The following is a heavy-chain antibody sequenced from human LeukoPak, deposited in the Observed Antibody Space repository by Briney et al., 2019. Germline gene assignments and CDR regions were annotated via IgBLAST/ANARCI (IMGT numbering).Heavy chain of an antibody. CDR2: IKQDGSEK. CDR1: GFTFSTYW. CDR3: ARERGRTTVTWFYFDY. J-gene: IGHJ4*02. D-gene: IGHD4-17*01. V-gene: IGHV3-7*05. Sequence: PGGSLRLSCAASGFTFSTYWMSWVRQALGKGLEWVASIKQDGSEKYYVDSVKGRFTISRDNAKNSLYLQMNSLRAEDTAVYYCARERGRTTVTWFYFDYWGQGTLVTVSS.